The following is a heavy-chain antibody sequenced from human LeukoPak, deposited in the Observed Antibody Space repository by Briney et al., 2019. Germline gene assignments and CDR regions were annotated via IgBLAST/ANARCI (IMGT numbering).Heavy chain of an antibody. J-gene: IGHJ4*02. V-gene: IGHV1-69*04. CDR2: IIPILGIA. D-gene: IGHD4-17*01. CDR3: ARKKDDGDYHIDY. CDR1: GGTFSSYA. Sequence: SVKVSCKASGGTFSSYAISWVRQAPGQGLEWMGRIIPILGIANYAQKFQGRVTITADKSTSTAYMELSSLRSEDTAVYYCARKKDDGDYHIDYWGQGTLVTVSS.